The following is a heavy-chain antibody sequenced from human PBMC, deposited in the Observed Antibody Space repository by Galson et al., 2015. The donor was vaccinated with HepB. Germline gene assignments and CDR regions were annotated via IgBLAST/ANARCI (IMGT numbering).Heavy chain of an antibody. J-gene: IGHJ4*02. CDR1: GGTVNIYS. V-gene: IGHV1-69*13. CDR3: ASPHYDSSECRLDN. Sequence: SVKVSCKASGGTVNIYSILWVRQAPGQGFEWMGGINLMYGTTNYAQTLQGRATIIADEFTSTSYMELSSLRSEDTAVYYCASPHYDSSECRLDNWGQGTLVTVSS. D-gene: IGHD3-22*01. CDR2: INLMYGTT.